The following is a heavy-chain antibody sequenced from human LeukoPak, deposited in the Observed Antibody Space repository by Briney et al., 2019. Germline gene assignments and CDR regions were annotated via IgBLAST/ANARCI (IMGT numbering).Heavy chain of an antibody. CDR2: IYYSGST. CDR3: ARYNSNDNALEY. D-gene: IGHD2/OR15-2a*01. J-gene: IGHJ4*02. V-gene: IGHV4-59*01. CDR1: GGSISSYY. Sequence: SETLSLTCTVSGGSISSYYWSWIRQPPGKGLEWIGYIYYSGSTSYSPSLESRLIISLDTSNNQLSLQLYSVIAADTAVYYCARYNSNDNALEYWGQGTPVTVSS.